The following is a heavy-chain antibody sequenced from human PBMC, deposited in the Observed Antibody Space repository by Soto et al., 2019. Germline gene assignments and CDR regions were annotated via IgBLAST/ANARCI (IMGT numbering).Heavy chain of an antibody. D-gene: IGHD2-21*02. CDR2: ISAYNGNT. CDR1: GYTFSSYG. J-gene: IGHJ4*02. CDR3: ARGLGGNSHFDY. Sequence: GASVKVSCKASGYTFSSYGISWVRQAPGQGLEWMGWISAYNGNTNYAQKFQGRVTMTRNTSISTAYMELSSLRSEDTAVYYCARGLGGNSHFDYWGQGTLVTVSS. V-gene: IGHV1-18*04.